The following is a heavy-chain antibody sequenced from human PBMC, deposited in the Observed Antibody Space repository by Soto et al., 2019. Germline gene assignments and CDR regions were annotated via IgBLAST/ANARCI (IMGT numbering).Heavy chain of an antibody. V-gene: IGHV3-30*03. CDR2: ISYDGSNK. D-gene: IGHD3-3*01. J-gene: IGHJ6*02. CDR3: AREDFWSGVYYYYGMDV. CDR1: GFTFSSYG. Sequence: GGSLRLSCAASGFTFSSYGMHWVRQAPGKGLEWVAVISYDGSNKYYADSVKGRFTISRDNSKNTLYLQMNSLRAEDTAVYYCAREDFWSGVYYYYGMDVWGQGTTVTVSS.